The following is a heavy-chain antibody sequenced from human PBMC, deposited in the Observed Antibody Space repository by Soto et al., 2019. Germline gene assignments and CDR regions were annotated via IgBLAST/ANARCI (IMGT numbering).Heavy chain of an antibody. Sequence: HPGGSLRLSCAASGFSVGSNFMTWVRQAPGKGLEWVSVMKDGGSTNYADSVKGRFTVSRDNSKNTLYLQMNSLRVEDTAVYYCVRFYYDSSGYLPSPYYYYYGMDVWGQGTTVTVSS. V-gene: IGHV3-53*01. CDR2: MKDGGST. CDR3: VRFYYDSSGYLPSPYYYYYGMDV. J-gene: IGHJ6*02. D-gene: IGHD3-22*01. CDR1: GFSVGSNF.